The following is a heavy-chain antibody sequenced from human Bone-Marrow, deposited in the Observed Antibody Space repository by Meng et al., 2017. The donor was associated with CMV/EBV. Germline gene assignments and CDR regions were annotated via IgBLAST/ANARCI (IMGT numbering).Heavy chain of an antibody. CDR2: ISSSSSYI. CDR1: GIRFRSYT. V-gene: IGHV3-21*01. D-gene: IGHD3-16*01. Sequence: GGSLRLSCAASGIRFRSYTMNWVRQAPGKGLEWVASISSSSSYIYYADSVKGRFTISRDNAKNSLYLQMNSLRADDTAIFYCASDGGLAYFESWGQGTLVTVSS. J-gene: IGHJ4*02. CDR3: ASDGGLAYFES.